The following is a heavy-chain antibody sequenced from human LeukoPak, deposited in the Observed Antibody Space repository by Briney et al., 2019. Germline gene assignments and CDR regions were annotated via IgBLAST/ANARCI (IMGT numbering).Heavy chain of an antibody. CDR1: GFNFTSCW. D-gene: IGHD6-13*01. CDR2: IKEDGSVK. Sequence: GGSLRLSCAASGFNFTSCWMSWVRQAPGKGLEWVANIKEDGSVKYYVDSVKGRFTISRDNAENSLYLQINSLRAEDTAVYYCARIGYRSSSFDYWGQGTLVTVSS. CDR3: ARIGYRSSSFDY. J-gene: IGHJ4*02. V-gene: IGHV3-7*05.